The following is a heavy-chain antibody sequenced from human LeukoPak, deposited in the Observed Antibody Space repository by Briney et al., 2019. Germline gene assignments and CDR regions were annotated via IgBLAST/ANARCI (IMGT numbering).Heavy chain of an antibody. CDR2: FDPEDGET. CDR1: GYTLTELS. Sequence: ASVKVSCKVSGYTLTELSMHWVRQAPGKGLEWMGGFDPEDGETIYAQKFQGRVTMTEDTSTDTAYMELSSLRSEDTAVYYCATTSVVVPAAIHYYYYGMDVWGQGTTVTVSS. CDR3: ATTSVVVPAAIHYYYYGMDV. D-gene: IGHD2-2*01. V-gene: IGHV1-24*01. J-gene: IGHJ6*02.